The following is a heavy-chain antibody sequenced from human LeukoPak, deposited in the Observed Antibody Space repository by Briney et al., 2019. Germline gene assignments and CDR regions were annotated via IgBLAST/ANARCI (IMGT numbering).Heavy chain of an antibody. CDR3: ARARYCSSTSCYIDY. J-gene: IGHJ4*02. V-gene: IGHV3-23*01. D-gene: IGHD2-2*02. CDR1: RFTFNNYA. CDR2: ISGGGDSE. Sequence: GGSLRLSCTASRFTFNNYAVSWVRQAPGKGLEWVSGISGGGDSEYYADSVKGRFTISRDNAKNTLYLQMNSLRVEDTAVYYCARARYCSSTSCYIDYWGQGTLATVSS.